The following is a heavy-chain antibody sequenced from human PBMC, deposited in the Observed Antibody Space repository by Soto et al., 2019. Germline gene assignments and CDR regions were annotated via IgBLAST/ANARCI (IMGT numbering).Heavy chain of an antibody. D-gene: IGHD3-9*01. CDR2: ITRNDGRT. V-gene: IGHV3-23*01. J-gene: IGHJ4*02. CDR3: AKDQDSDGWPTFDT. Sequence: EVKFLESGGDLVQPGGSLRLSCAASGFTISSRAMSWVRQAPGKGLEWVASITRNDGRTYYADSVKGRFSISRDNSENTVSLTMDSLRVEDTGMYFCAKDQDSDGWPTFDTWGRGTLVTVS. CDR1: GFTISSRA.